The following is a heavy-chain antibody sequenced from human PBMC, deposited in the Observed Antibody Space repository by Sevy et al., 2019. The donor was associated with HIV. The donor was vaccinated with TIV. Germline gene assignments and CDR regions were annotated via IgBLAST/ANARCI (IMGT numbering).Heavy chain of an antibody. D-gene: IGHD6-25*01. J-gene: IGHJ4*02. CDR3: PKQGHDGGWQRLAS. V-gene: IGHV3-30*02. Sequence: GGSLRLSCAASGTPFSTSGIHWVRRAPGKGLEWVAFLHFDGSSTYYADALRGRFTISRDISKNALYLQMNSLRLEDTAVYYCPKQGHDGGWQRLASWGQGTLVTVS. CDR2: LHFDGSST. CDR1: GTPFSTSG.